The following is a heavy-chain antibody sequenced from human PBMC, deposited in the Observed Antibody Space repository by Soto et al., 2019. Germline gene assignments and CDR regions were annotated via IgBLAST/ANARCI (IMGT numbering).Heavy chain of an antibody. CDR3: AKLDYGDYYYYGMDV. J-gene: IGHJ6*02. Sequence: GGSLRLSCAASGFTFSSYEMNWVRQAPGKGLEWVSYISSSGSTIYYADSVKGRFTISRDNAKNSLYLQMNSLRAEDTAVYYCAKLDYGDYYYYGMDVWGQGTTVTSP. V-gene: IGHV3-48*03. CDR1: GFTFSSYE. CDR2: ISSSGSTI. D-gene: IGHD4-17*01.